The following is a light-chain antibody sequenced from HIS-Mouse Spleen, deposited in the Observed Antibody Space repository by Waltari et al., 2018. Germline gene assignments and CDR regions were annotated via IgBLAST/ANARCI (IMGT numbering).Light chain of an antibody. J-gene: IGLJ2*01. CDR2: GKN. V-gene: IGLV3-19*01. CDR3: NSRDSSGNHVV. CDR1: SLRSYY. Sequence: SSELTQDPAVSVALGRTVRITCQGDSLRSYYASRYQQKPGQAPVLFIYGKNTRPSGIPDRFSGSSSGNTASLTITGAQAEDEADYYCNSRDSSGNHVVFGGGTKLTVL.